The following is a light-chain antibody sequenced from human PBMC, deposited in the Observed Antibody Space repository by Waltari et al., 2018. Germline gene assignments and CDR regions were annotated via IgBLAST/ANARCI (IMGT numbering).Light chain of an antibody. CDR3: QQYYSTPLT. CDR2: WAS. CDR1: QSVLYSSNNKNY. J-gene: IGKJ1*01. V-gene: IGKV4-1*01. Sequence: DIVMTQSPDSLAVSLGERATINCKSSQSVLYSSNNKNYLVWYQQKPGQPPKLLIYWASTRESGVPDQFSGSGSGTDFTLTISSLQAEDVAVYYCQQYYSTPLTFGQGTKVEIK.